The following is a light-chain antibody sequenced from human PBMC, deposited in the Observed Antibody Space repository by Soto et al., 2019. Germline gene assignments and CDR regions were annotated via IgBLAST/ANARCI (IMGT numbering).Light chain of an antibody. CDR1: QSISSW. V-gene: IGKV1-5*03. Sequence: DIQMTQSPSTLSASVGDRVTITCRASQSISSWLAWYQPKPGKAPKLLIYKASSLESGVPSRFSGSGSGTEFTLTISSLQPDDFATYYCQQYNSYSYTFGQGNKLEIK. CDR3: QQYNSYSYT. J-gene: IGKJ2*01. CDR2: KAS.